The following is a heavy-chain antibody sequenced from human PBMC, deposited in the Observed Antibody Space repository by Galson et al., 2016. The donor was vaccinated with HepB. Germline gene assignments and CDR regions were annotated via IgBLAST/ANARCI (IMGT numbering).Heavy chain of an antibody. J-gene: IGHJ4*02. CDR2: INTYNDNI. CDR3: ARERGNYAYFDS. CDR1: GYSFASYG. Sequence: SVKVSCKASGYSFASYGINWVRQAPGQRLEWMGRINTYNDNINYAQKFKGRVIMTTDTSTNTDYMELRSLRSDDTAMYYGARERGNYAYFDSWGQGTLVSVSS. D-gene: IGHD4-11*01. V-gene: IGHV1-18*01.